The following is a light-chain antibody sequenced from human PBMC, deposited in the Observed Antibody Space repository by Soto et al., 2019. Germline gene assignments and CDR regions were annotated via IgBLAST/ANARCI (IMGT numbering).Light chain of an antibody. J-gene: IGLJ1*01. CDR3: NPYTTNSSDV. CDR2: AVS. Sequence: QSALTQPASVSGSPGQSITISCTGTSSDVGASIFVSWYQQHPGKAPKLMIYAVSSRPSGVSYRFSGSKSGNTASLTISGLQAEDEADYYCNPYTTNSSDVFGTGTKATVL. CDR1: SSDVGASIF. V-gene: IGLV2-14*01.